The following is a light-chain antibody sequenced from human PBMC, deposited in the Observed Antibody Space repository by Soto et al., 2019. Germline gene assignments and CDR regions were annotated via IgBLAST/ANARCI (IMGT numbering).Light chain of an antibody. V-gene: IGKV3-20*01. CDR3: PQYGSSLT. J-gene: IGKJ3*01. Sequence: EIGLTQSPGTLSLSPGERATLSCRASQSVHNNYLAWYQQKPGQAPRLLLDGASSRATGIPDRFSGSGSETDFTLTISSLEPEDLAVYYCPQYGSSLTFGPGSKVDIK. CDR1: QSVHNNY. CDR2: GAS.